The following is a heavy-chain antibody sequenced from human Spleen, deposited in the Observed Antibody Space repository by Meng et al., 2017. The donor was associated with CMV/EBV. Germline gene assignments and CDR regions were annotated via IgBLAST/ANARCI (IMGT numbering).Heavy chain of an antibody. Sequence: LSLTCAVSGASISSSNWCNSVRQPPGKGLEWIGEIYHSGPTNYNPSLKSRVTISVDKSKNQFSLKLSSVTAADTAVYYCANPAYSDSYWGQGILVTVSS. D-gene: IGHD1-26*01. CDR2: IYHSGPT. CDR1: GASISSSNW. V-gene: IGHV4-4*02. J-gene: IGHJ4*02. CDR3: ANPAYSDSY.